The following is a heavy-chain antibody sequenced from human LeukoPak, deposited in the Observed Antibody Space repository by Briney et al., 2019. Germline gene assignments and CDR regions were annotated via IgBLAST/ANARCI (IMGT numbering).Heavy chain of an antibody. Sequence: GGSLRLSCAASGFTFSSYWMHWVRQAPGKGLVWVSRINSDGSSTSYADSVKGRFTISRDNSRNTLYLQMNSLGGEDTAVYYCARDGWELLRDLGPLNYWGQGTLVTVSS. CDR1: GFTFSSYW. J-gene: IGHJ4*02. D-gene: IGHD1-26*01. V-gene: IGHV3-74*01. CDR2: INSDGSST. CDR3: ARDGWELLRDLGPLNY.